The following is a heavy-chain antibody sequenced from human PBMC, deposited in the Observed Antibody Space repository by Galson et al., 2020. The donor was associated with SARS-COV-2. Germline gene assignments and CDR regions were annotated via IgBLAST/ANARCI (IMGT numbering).Heavy chain of an antibody. CDR1: GGSISSYY. CDR2: IYTSGST. D-gene: IGHD3-9*01. CDR3: AREGWASVPGEEYYDILNYYYGMDV. V-gene: IGHV4-4*07. Sequence: SETLSLTCTVSGGSISSYYWSWIRQLAGKGLEWIGRIYTSGSTNYNPSLKSRVTMSVDTSKNQFSLKLSSVTAADTAVYYCAREGWASVPGEEYYDILNYYYGMDVWGQGTTVTVSS. J-gene: IGHJ6*02.